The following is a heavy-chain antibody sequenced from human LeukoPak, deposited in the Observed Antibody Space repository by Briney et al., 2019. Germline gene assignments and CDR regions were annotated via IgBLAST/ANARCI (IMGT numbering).Heavy chain of an antibody. CDR1: GGSFSGYY. CDR2: ISHSGST. V-gene: IGHV4-34*01. Sequence: SETLSLTCAVYGGSFSGYYWSWIRQPPGKGLEWIGEISHSGSTHYNPSLKSRVTISLDTSKNQISLKLSSVTAADTAVYYCARDYGSGSYYAFDIWGQGTMVTVSS. J-gene: IGHJ3*02. D-gene: IGHD3-10*01. CDR3: ARDYGSGSYYAFDI.